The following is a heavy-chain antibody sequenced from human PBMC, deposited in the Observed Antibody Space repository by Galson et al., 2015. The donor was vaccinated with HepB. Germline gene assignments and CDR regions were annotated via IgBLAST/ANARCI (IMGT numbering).Heavy chain of an antibody. Sequence: ETLSLTCTVSSGSIVSDYWSWIRQTPGKGLEWIGYIYYSGNTGYNPSLKSRLTISVDTSKKQFSLKVTSVTAADTAVYYCARDQKGGVVVVVAADIWGQGTMVTVSS. V-gene: IGHV4-59*12. CDR3: ARDQKGGVVVVVAADI. D-gene: IGHD2-15*01. CDR1: SGSIVSDY. CDR2: IYYSGNT. J-gene: IGHJ3*02.